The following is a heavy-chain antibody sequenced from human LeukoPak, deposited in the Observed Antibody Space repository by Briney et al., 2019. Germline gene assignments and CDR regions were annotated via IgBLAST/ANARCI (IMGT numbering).Heavy chain of an antibody. CDR3: AKEGGDWGEGYFDY. V-gene: IGHV3-23*01. D-gene: IGHD7-27*01. Sequence: GGSLRLSCAVSGITLSNYGMSWVRQAPGKGLEWVAGISDSGGRTNYADSVKGRFTISRDNAKNSLYLQMNSLRAEDTAVYYCAKEGGDWGEGYFDYWGQGTLVTVSS. CDR2: ISDSGGRT. J-gene: IGHJ4*02. CDR1: GITLSNYG.